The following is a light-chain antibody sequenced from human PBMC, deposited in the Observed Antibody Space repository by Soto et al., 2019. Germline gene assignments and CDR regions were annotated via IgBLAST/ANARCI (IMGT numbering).Light chain of an antibody. V-gene: IGKV1-5*03. CDR1: QNINSW. Sequence: DIQMTQSHSTLSASVGDRVTITCRASQNINSWLAWYQQKRGKAPKLLIYTAFTLEDEIPSRFSGSGSGTEFTLTISSLQPDDFATYYCQPYNGFPLTFGGGTKVEIK. J-gene: IGKJ4*01. CDR3: QPYNGFPLT. CDR2: TAF.